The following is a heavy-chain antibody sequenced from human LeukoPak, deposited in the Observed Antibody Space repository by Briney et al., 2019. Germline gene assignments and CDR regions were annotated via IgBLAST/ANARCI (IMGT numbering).Heavy chain of an antibody. Sequence: GGSLRLSCAASGFTFSSYAMNWVRQAPGKGLEWVSTITGSGGSTYYADSVKGRFTISRDNSKNTLYLQMNSLRAEDTAVYYCAKRESGWYFDYWGQGTLVTVSS. CDR3: AKRESGWYFDY. V-gene: IGHV3-23*01. J-gene: IGHJ4*02. CDR2: ITGSGGST. CDR1: GFTFSSYA. D-gene: IGHD6-19*01.